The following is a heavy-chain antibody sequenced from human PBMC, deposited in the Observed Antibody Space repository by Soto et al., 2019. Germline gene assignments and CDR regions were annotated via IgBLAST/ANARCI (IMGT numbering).Heavy chain of an antibody. CDR3: AHSVVAGLGYYFDY. J-gene: IGHJ4*02. D-gene: IGHD6-19*01. Sequence: QITLKESGPTLVKPTQTLTLTCTFSGFSLSSTRVAVGWIRQPPGKALEWLALIYWDDDKRYSPFLKSRLTITKDTAKNQVVLTMTNMDPVDTATYYCAHSVVAGLGYYFDYWGQGTLVTVS. V-gene: IGHV2-5*02. CDR2: IYWDDDK. CDR1: GFSLSSTRVA.